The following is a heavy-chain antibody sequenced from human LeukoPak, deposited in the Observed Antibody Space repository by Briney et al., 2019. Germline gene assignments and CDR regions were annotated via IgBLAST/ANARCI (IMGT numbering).Heavy chain of an antibody. V-gene: IGHV1-2*02. Sequence: GASVKVSCKASGYTFTGYYMHWVRQAPGQGLEWMGWINPNSGGTNYAQKFQGRVTMTRDTSISTAYMELSRLRSDGTAVYYCARDVNWGRGTIVSYYFDYWGQGTLVTVSS. CDR3: ARDVNWGRGTIVSYYFDY. J-gene: IGHJ4*02. CDR2: INPNSGGT. CDR1: GYTFTGYY. D-gene: IGHD1-1*01.